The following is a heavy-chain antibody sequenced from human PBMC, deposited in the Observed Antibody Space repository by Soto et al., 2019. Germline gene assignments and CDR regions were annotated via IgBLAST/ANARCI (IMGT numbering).Heavy chain of an antibody. CDR2: INSDGSVS. CDR1: GFTFGNYW. J-gene: IGHJ6*03. D-gene: IGHD2-15*01. V-gene: IGHV3-74*01. Sequence: EVQLVESGGGLVQPGGSLRLSCAASGFTFGNYWMYWVRQAPGKGLVWVSRINSDGSVSSYAGSVKGRLTISRDNVKNTLYLQMDSLRVEDTAVYYCARGDCVGGTCYSLAGSFYYYMDVWGKGTTVTVFS. CDR3: ARGDCVGGTCYSLAGSFYYYMDV.